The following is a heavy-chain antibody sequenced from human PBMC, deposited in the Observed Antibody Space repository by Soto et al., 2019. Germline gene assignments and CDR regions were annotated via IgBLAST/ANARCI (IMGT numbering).Heavy chain of an antibody. CDR2: ISWNSGSI. CDR3: AKGGYGSGSYQPYYYMDV. D-gene: IGHD3-10*01. Sequence: AGGSLRLSCAASGFTFDDYAMHWVRQAPGKGLEWVSGISWNSGSIGYADSVKGRFTISRDNAKNSLYLQMNSLRAEDTALYYCAKGGYGSGSYQPYYYMDVWGKGTTVTVSS. CDR1: GFTFDDYA. V-gene: IGHV3-9*01. J-gene: IGHJ6*03.